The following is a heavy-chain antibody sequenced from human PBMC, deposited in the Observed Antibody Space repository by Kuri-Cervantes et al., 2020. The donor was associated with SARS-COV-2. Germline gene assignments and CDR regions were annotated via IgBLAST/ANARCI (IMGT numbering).Heavy chain of an antibody. D-gene: IGHD5-18*01. CDR1: GGSISSSSYY. CDR3: ASGYSYGPAFDI. CDR2: IYYSGST. J-gene: IGHJ3*02. Sequence: ESLKISCTVSGGSISSSSYYWSWIRQPPGKGLEWIGYIYYSGSTNYNPSLKSRVTISVDTSKNQFSLKLSSVTAADTAVYYCASGYSYGPAFDIWGQGTMVTVSS. V-gene: IGHV4-61*01.